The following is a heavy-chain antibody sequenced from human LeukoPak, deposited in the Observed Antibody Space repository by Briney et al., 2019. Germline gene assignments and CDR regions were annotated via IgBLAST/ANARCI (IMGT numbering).Heavy chain of an antibody. D-gene: IGHD6-19*01. CDR1: GFTFSSYE. J-gene: IGHJ4*02. CDR3: ATDPGWVYFDY. Sequence: GGSLRLSCAASGFTFSSYEMNWVRQAPGKGLEWVSYISSSGSTIYYADSVKGRFTISRDNAKNSLYLQMNSLRAEDTAVYYCATDPGWVYFDYWGQGTLVTVSS. V-gene: IGHV3-48*03. CDR2: ISSSGSTI.